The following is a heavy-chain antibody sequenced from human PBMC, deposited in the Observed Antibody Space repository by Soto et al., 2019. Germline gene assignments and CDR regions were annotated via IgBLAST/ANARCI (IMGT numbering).Heavy chain of an antibody. CDR2: IYLSGST. CDR1: GGSISSGGYF. CDR3: ARGRGQLEPLARDAFDI. J-gene: IGHJ3*02. V-gene: IGHV4-31*03. D-gene: IGHD1-1*01. Sequence: QVQLQESGPGLVKPSQTLSLTCTVSGGSISSGGYFWSWIRQFPGKGLEWIGYIYLSGSTYYNPSLKSRLTISGGTSKDQFSLRLISVTAADTAVYYCARGRGQLEPLARDAFDIWGQGTMVTVSS.